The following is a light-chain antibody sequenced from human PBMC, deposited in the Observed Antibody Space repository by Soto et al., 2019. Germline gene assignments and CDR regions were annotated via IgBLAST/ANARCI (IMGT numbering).Light chain of an antibody. Sequence: EIVLTQSPGTLTLSPGERGTLSCRASQNVRSGNVAWYQQRPGQAPRLLIFGVSSRAAGVPDRFSGSGSGTDFNLTISRLEPEDFGLYFCQQYGASPRTCGQGTKVEI. J-gene: IGKJ1*01. V-gene: IGKV3-20*01. CDR1: QNVRSGN. CDR2: GVS. CDR3: QQYGASPRT.